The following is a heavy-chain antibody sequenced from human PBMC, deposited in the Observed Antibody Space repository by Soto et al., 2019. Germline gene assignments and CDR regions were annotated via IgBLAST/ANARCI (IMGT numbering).Heavy chain of an antibody. CDR2: LYSGNWT. J-gene: IGHJ6*03. CDR1: GLTVSNTY. Sequence: GWSMRLSCASSGLTVSNTYMAGLRQAPGKGLEWVSTLYSGNWTYYADSVKGRFSLSRDSPKNTLYLQMNSLRAEDMAVYYCARDEVYGSGSLYYYYYMDVWGKGTTVTVSS. CDR3: ARDEVYGSGSLYYYYYMDV. V-gene: IGHV3-53*05. D-gene: IGHD3-10*01.